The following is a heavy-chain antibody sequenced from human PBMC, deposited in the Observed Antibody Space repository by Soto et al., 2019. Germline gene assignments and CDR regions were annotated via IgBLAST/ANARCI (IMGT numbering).Heavy chain of an antibody. CDR1: GYTFTGYF. Sequence: QVQLVQSGAGVKKPGASVKVSCKASGYTFTGYFLHWVRQAPGQGLEWMGWINPNSGGTNYAQKFQGWVTMTRDTSISTAYMELSRLRSDDTAVYYCARGEVGATRYYYYGMDVWGQGTTVTVSS. CDR3: ARGEVGATRYYYYGMDV. D-gene: IGHD1-26*01. CDR2: INPNSGGT. J-gene: IGHJ6*02. V-gene: IGHV1-2*04.